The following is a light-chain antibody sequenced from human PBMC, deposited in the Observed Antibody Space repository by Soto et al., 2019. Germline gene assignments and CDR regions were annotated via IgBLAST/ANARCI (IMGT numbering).Light chain of an antibody. Sequence: EIVLTQSPATLSLSPGERATLSCRASQSVSSYLAWYQQKPGQAPRLLIYEASNRATGIPARFSGSGSGTAVTLSISSLEPEDFAVYYCQQRSNWPITFGQGTRLEIK. V-gene: IGKV3-11*01. CDR2: EAS. CDR1: QSVSSY. CDR3: QQRSNWPIT. J-gene: IGKJ5*01.